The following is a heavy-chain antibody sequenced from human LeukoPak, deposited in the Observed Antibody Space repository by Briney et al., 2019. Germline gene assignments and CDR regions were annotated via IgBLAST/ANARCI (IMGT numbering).Heavy chain of an antibody. Sequence: SVKVPCKASGGTFSSYAISWVRQAPGQGLEWMGRIIPILGIANYAQKFQGRVTITADKSTSTAYMELSSLRSEDTAVYYCAGEVATIGWDYWGQGTLVTVSS. J-gene: IGHJ4*02. CDR1: GGTFSSYA. V-gene: IGHV1-69*04. D-gene: IGHD5-12*01. CDR3: AGEVATIGWDY. CDR2: IIPILGIA.